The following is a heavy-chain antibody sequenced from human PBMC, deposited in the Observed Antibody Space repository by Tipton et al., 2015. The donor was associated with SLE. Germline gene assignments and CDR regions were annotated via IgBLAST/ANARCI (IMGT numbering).Heavy chain of an antibody. Sequence: SLRLSCAASGFTFSSYAMHWVRQAPGKGLEWVAFIQYDGGNQFYADSVKGRFTISRDNPKNTLYLQMNSLRVDDTAVYSCAAQCGHNCQSDHWGQGTLVTVSS. CDR2: IQYDGGNQ. J-gene: IGHJ4*02. CDR3: AAQCGHNCQSDH. CDR1: GFTFSSYA. D-gene: IGHD1-20*01. V-gene: IGHV3-30*02.